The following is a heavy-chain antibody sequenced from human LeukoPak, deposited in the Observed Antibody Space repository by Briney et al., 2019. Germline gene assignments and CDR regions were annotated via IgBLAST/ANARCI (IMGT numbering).Heavy chain of an antibody. V-gene: IGHV1-2*02. Sequence: ASVKVSCKASGYTFTSYGISWVRQAPGQGLEWMGWINPNSGGTNYAQKFQGRVTMTRDTSISTAYMELSSLRSDDTAVYYCARDDQNWFDPWGQGTLVTVSS. CDR3: ARDDQNWFDP. CDR2: INPNSGGT. CDR1: GYTFTSYG. J-gene: IGHJ5*02. D-gene: IGHD2-2*01.